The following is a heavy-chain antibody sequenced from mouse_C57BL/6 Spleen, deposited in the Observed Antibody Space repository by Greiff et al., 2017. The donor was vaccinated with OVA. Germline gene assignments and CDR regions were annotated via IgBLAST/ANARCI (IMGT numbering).Heavy chain of an antibody. V-gene: IGHV1-64*01. CDR3: AKSGHSNCAKDY. D-gene: IGHD2-5*01. Sequence: QVQLQQPGAELVKPGASVKLSCKASGYTFTSYWMHWVKQRPGQGLEWIGMIHPNSGSTNYNEKFKSKATLTVDKSSSTAYMQLSSLTSGDSAVDYCAKSGHSNCAKDYWGQGTSVTVSS. J-gene: IGHJ4*01. CDR1: GYTFTSYW. CDR2: IHPNSGST.